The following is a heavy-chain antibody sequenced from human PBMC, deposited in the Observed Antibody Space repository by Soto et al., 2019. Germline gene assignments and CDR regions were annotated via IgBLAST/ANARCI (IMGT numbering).Heavy chain of an antibody. Sequence: PGESLKISCTGSGYAFTSYWIAWVRQMPGKGLEWMGIIYPGDSDTRYSPSFQVQFTISADKSITTAYLQWSSLKASDTAMYYCARGYCTTTICDPWFDPWGQGTLVTVSS. J-gene: IGHJ5*02. CDR3: ARGYCTTTICDPWFDP. CDR1: GYAFTSYW. V-gene: IGHV5-51*01. D-gene: IGHD2-2*01. CDR2: IYPGDSDT.